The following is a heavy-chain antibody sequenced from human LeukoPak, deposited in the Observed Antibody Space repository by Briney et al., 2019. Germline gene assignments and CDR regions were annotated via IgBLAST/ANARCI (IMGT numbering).Heavy chain of an antibody. Sequence: GGSLRLSCAASGFTVSSNYMSWVRQAPGKGLEWVSVIFSGGSTYYADSVKGRFTISRDNSKNTLYLQMNSLRAEDTAVYYCARDKSSSWYGYYYYGMDVWGQGTTVTVSS. V-gene: IGHV3-66*01. J-gene: IGHJ6*02. CDR3: ARDKSSSWYGYYYYGMDV. CDR1: GFTVSSNY. D-gene: IGHD6-13*01. CDR2: IFSGGST.